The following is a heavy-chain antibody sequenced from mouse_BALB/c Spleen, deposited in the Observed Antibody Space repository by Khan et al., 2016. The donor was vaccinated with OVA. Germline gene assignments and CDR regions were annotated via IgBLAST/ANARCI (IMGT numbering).Heavy chain of an antibody. J-gene: IGHJ3*01. CDR1: GYTFTDFT. V-gene: IGHV1S137*01. Sequence: QVQLQQSGAELVRPGVSVKISCKGSGYTFTDFTMHWVKQSHAKSVEWIGVISTYYGDATYNQKFKGKATMTVDKSSSTAYMELARLTSKDSAIYYCARGGGGDRFAYWGQGTLVTVSA. CDR3: ARGGGGDRFAY. CDR2: ISTYYGDA.